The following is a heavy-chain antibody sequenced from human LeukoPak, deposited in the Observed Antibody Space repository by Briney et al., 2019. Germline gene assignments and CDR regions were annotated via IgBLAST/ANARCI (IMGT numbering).Heavy chain of an antibody. Sequence: PSETLSLTCTVSGGSISSYYWSWIRQPPGKGLEWVGYIYYSGSTNYNPSLKSRVTISVDTSKNQFSLKLSSVTAADTAVYYCARQTAVAGIGYWGQGTLVTVSS. CDR1: GGSISSYY. V-gene: IGHV4-59*08. CDR3: ARQTAVAGIGY. J-gene: IGHJ4*02. D-gene: IGHD6-19*01. CDR2: IYYSGST.